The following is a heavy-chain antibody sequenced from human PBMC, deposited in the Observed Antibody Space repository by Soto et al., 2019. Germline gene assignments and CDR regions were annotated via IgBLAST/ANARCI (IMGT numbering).Heavy chain of an antibody. CDR1: GHNFSTYA. Sequence: ASVKVSCKASGHNFSTYAMHWVRLAPGQRPEWMGWINAGNGNTEYSQNFQGRLTITRDTSATTAYMELSSLRSEDAAVYFCARGSTRKGPFDYWGQGTLVNSPQ. D-gene: IGHD2-2*01. CDR3: ARGSTRKGPFDY. CDR2: INAGNGNT. V-gene: IGHV1-3*01. J-gene: IGHJ4*02.